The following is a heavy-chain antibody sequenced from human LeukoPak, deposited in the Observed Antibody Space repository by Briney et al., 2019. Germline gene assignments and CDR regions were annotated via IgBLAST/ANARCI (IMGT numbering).Heavy chain of an antibody. CDR3: ARHHYGSGNWFDP. J-gene: IGHJ5*02. D-gene: IGHD3-10*01. V-gene: IGHV4-34*01. Sequence: SETLSLTCAVYGGSFSGYYWSWIRQPPGKGLEWIGEINHSGSTNYNPSLKSRVTISVDTSRNQFSLKLSSVTAADTAVYYCARHHYGSGNWFDPWGQGTLVTVSS. CDR1: GGSFSGYY. CDR2: INHSGST.